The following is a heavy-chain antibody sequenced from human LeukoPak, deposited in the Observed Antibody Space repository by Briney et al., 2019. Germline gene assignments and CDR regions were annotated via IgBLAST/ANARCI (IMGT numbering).Heavy chain of an antibody. V-gene: IGHV1-18*01. CDR3: IRGISSGYYPMTEY. Sequence: ASVKDSCKASGYTLTSYVVRWVPQAPGQGPEWMGWMRAYNGKTNFAQTVQRTVAMTTYTSTSTAYTEMRSLRSDETAVHYCIRGISSGYYPMTEYWGEGNPVTASS. J-gene: IGHJ4*02. CDR1: GYTLTSYV. CDR2: MRAYNGKT. D-gene: IGHD3-22*01.